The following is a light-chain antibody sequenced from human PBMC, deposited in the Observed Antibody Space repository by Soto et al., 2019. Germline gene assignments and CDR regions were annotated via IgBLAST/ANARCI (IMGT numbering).Light chain of an antibody. CDR1: QSVSSSY. V-gene: IGKV3-20*01. CDR3: QHYGSSPPIT. CDR2: GAS. Sequence: EIVLTQSPGTLSLSPGERATLSCRASQSVSSSYLAWYQQRPGQAPRLLIYGASSRATGIPDRISGSGSGADFTLTISRLEPEDVAVYYCQHYGSSPPITLGGGTKVDIK. J-gene: IGKJ4*01.